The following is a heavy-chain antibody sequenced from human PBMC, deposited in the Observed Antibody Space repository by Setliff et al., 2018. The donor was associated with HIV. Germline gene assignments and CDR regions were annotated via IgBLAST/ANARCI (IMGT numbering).Heavy chain of an antibody. CDR2: ISYSGGS. CDR3: ARLNVEMFVVMAATPGWLGP. Sequence: SETLSLTCTVSGDSISSDAYYWSWIRQHPEKGLEWVGYISYSGGSYYNPSLKSRISISMDTSKNQFSLKLKSVTAADTAVYYCARLNVEMFVVMAATPGWLGPWGQGILVTAPQ. CDR1: GDSISSDAYY. J-gene: IGHJ5*02. V-gene: IGHV4-31*03. D-gene: IGHD2-15*01.